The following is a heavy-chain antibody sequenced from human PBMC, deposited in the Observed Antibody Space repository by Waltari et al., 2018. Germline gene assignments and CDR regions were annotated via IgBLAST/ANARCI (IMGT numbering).Heavy chain of an antibody. V-gene: IGHV3-53*01. CDR1: GFHVSSNY. J-gene: IGHJ6*02. CDR2: IHSVGST. D-gene: IGHD6-6*01. Sequence: EVQLVESGGGLIQPGGSLRLSCAATGFHVSSNYMSWVRQAPGQGLEWVSVIHSVGSTYYADSVKGRVTISRDNSKNTLYLQMNSLRAEDTAVYYCASAIPYSSSSAYYYGMDVWGQGTTVTVSS. CDR3: ASAIPYSSSSAYYYGMDV.